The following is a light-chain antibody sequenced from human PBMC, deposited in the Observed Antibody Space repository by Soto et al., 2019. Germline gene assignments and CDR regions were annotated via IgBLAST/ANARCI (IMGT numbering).Light chain of an antibody. CDR2: RAS. CDR3: MQVTHGPPT. Sequence: DVVMTQSPLSLPVSLGQPASISCRSSRSLVYSDGIAYLNWFHQRPGKSPRRLIYRASSRDSGDPDRCSGSGSGTDFTLKISRVEAEDVVVYYSMQVTHGPPTFGPGTKVEIK. J-gene: IGKJ1*01. CDR1: RSLVYSDGIAY. V-gene: IGKV2-30*01.